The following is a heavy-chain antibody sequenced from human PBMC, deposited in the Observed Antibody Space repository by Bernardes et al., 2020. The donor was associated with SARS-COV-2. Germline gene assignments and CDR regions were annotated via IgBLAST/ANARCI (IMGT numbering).Heavy chain of an antibody. CDR1: GFTFGSHW. D-gene: IGHD3-22*01. V-gene: IGHV3-74*01. J-gene: IGHJ4*02. CDR2: IRGDGMDA. Sequence: GGSLRLSCAVSGFTFGSHWMHWIRQAPGKGLVWVSRIRGDGMDANYADSVKGRFTISRDNAINMLYLQMNSLRAEDTAVYYCARDWSEYYYDSSGYPYYFDYWGQGTLVTISS. CDR3: ARDWSEYYYDSSGYPYYFDY.